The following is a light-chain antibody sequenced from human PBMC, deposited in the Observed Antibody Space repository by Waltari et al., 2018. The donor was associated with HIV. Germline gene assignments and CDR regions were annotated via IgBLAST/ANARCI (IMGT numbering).Light chain of an antibody. CDR1: NFGHKH. CDR3: QAWTSPGSI. Sequence: SSDWSQPPSVSVSSGQTVTITCSGDNFGHKHVYWYQQRPGQSPVLVMSQKNKRPSGIPERFSGSKSGNTASLTISGTQTVDEATYYCQAWTSPGSIFGGGTILTVL. CDR2: QKN. V-gene: IGLV3-1*01. J-gene: IGLJ2*01.